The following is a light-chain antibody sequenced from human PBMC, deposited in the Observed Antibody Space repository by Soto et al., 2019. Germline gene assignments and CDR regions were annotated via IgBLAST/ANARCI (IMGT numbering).Light chain of an antibody. CDR2: DAS. J-gene: IGKJ5*01. V-gene: IGKV1-5*01. Sequence: DILLTQSPSTLSASVGDRVAITCRASQSISRWLAWYQQKPGKAPKLLIYDASSLKSGVPSRFSGSGSGTEFTLTISSLQPDDFAMYYCHQRNQFGHGTRLEIK. CDR1: QSISRW. CDR3: HQRNQ.